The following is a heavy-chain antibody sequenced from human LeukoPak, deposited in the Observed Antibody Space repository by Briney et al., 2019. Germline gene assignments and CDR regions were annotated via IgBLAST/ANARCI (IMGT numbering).Heavy chain of an antibody. D-gene: IGHD2-8*01. V-gene: IGHV3-7*03. J-gene: IGHJ4*02. CDR3: AKTYCTNGVCDYYFDY. CDR2: MKRDGSEI. Sequence: GGSLRLSCSASGFTFSTYWMSWVRQAPGKGLEWVANMKRDGSEIYYVDSVKGRFTISRDNSKNTLYLQMNSLRAEDTAVYYCAKTYCTNGVCDYYFDYWGQGTLVTVSS. CDR1: GFTFSTYW.